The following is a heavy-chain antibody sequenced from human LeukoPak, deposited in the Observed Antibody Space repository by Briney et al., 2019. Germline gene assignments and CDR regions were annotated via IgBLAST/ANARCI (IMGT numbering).Heavy chain of an antibody. CDR1: GGSISSGSYY. Sequence: SETLSLTCPVSGGSISSGSYYWSWIRQPAGKGLEWIGHIYTSGSTNYNPSLKSRVTISVDTSKNQFSLKLSSVTAADTAVYYCAATAAEIFDYWGQGTLVTVSS. CDR3: AATAAEIFDY. CDR2: IYTSGST. D-gene: IGHD6-13*01. J-gene: IGHJ4*02. V-gene: IGHV4-61*09.